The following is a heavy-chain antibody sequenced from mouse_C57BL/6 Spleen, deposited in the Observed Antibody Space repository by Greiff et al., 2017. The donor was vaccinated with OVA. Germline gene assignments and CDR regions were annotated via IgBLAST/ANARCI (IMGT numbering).Heavy chain of an antibody. CDR3: ASPPSYGSSYDYFDY. V-gene: IGHV14-3*01. D-gene: IGHD1-1*01. CDR1: GFNIKNTY. J-gene: IGHJ2*01. CDR2: IDPANGNT. Sequence: VQLQQSVAELVRPGASVKLSCTASGFNIKNTYMPWVKQRPEQGLEWIGRIDPANGNTTYAPQFPGKATIPAAKSSNTAYLQLSSLTSEDTAIYYCASPPSYGSSYDYFDYWGQGTTLTVSS.